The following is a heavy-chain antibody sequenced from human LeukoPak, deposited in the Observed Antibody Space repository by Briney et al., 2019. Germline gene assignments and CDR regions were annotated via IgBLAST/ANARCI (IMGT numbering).Heavy chain of an antibody. CDR2: IIPIFGTA. J-gene: IGHJ4*02. D-gene: IGHD4-11*01. V-gene: IGHV1-69*13. CDR1: GYTFTSYG. Sequence: SVKVSCKASGYTFTSYGISWVRQAPGQGLEWMGGIIPIFGTANYAQKFQGRVTITADESTSTAYMELSSLRSEDTAVYYCARPVTTEYYFDYWGQGTLVTVSS. CDR3: ARPVTTEYYFDY.